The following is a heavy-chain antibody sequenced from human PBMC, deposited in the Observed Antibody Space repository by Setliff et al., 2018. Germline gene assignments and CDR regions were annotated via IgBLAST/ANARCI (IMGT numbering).Heavy chain of an antibody. D-gene: IGHD3-22*01. V-gene: IGHV4-38-2*01. CDR3: ARGPYNIYDRSGYGFTNWFDP. CDR1: GYSISSGYY. CDR2: IYHSGSI. J-gene: IGHJ5*02. Sequence: SETLSLTCAVSGYSISSGYYWGWIRQPPGKGLEWIGSIYHSGSIYYNPSLKSRVTISVDTSKKQFSLKLSSVTAADTAVYYRARGPYNIYDRSGYGFTNWFDPWGQGILVTVSS.